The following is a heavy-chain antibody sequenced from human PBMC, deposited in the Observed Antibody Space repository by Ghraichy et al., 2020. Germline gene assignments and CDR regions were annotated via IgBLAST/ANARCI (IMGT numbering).Heavy chain of an antibody. CDR2: FDPEDGET. D-gene: IGHD2-2*01. V-gene: IGHV1-24*01. J-gene: IGHJ6*02. CDR3: ATPAAANYYYGMDV. Sequence: ASVKVSCKVSGYTLTELSMHWVRQAPGKGLEWMGGFDPEDGETIYAQKFQGRVTMTEDTSTDTAYMELSSLRSEDTAVYYCATPAAANYYYGMDVWGQGTTVTVSS. CDR1: GYTLTELS.